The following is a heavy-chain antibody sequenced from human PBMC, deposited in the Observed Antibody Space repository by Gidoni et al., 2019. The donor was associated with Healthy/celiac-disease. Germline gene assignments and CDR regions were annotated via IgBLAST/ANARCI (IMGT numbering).Heavy chain of an antibody. V-gene: IGHV3-30*03. CDR2: ISYDGSNK. J-gene: IGHJ4*02. D-gene: IGHD2-15*01. CDR1: GFTFSSDG. CDR3: ARDGGSPSWALDY. Sequence: QVQLVESGGGVVQPGRSLRLSCAASGFTFSSDGMHWVRQAPGKGLEWVAVISYDGSNKYYADSVKGRFTISRDNSKNTLYLQMNSLRAEDTAVYYCARDGGSPSWALDYWGQGTLVTVSS.